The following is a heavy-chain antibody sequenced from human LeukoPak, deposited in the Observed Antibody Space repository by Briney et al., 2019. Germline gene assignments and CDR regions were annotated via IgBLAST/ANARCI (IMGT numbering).Heavy chain of an antibody. CDR2: INHSGST. Sequence: SETLSLTCTVSGGSISSGGYYWSWIRQPPGKGLEWIGEINHSGSTNYNPSLKSRVTISVDTSKNQFSLKLSSVTAADTAVYYCARGIKQQLVLAAFNWFDPWGQGTLVTVSS. CDR3: ARGIKQQLVLAAFNWFDP. J-gene: IGHJ5*02. CDR1: GGSISSGGYY. D-gene: IGHD6-13*01. V-gene: IGHV4-39*07.